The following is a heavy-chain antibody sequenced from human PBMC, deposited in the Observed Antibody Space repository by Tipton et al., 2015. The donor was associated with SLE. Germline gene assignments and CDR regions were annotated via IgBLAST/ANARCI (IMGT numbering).Heavy chain of an antibody. Sequence: SLRLSCAASGFRFSDYYMNWMRQAPGKGLEWVSHISYSGSTIYYADSVKGRFTISRDNAKNSLYLQMNSLRAEDTAVYYCARGVAYYYDFGALDIWGQGTMVTVSS. CDR1: GFRFSDYY. D-gene: IGHD3-22*01. V-gene: IGHV3-11*04. CDR2: ISYSGSTI. CDR3: ARGVAYYYDFGALDI. J-gene: IGHJ3*02.